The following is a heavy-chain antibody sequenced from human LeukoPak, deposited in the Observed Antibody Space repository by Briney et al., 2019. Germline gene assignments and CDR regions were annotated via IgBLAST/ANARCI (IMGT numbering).Heavy chain of an antibody. D-gene: IGHD6-6*01. V-gene: IGHV3-7*01. Sequence: GGSLRLSCAASGFTFSGHWMSWVRQAPGKGLEWVASIRQDGSEKHYVDSVEGRFTISRDSAKNSLHLQMNSLRAEDTAVYYCAKGSSRPPNAFDIWGQGTLVTVSS. CDR3: AKGSSRPPNAFDI. CDR1: GFTFSGHW. J-gene: IGHJ3*02. CDR2: IRQDGSEK.